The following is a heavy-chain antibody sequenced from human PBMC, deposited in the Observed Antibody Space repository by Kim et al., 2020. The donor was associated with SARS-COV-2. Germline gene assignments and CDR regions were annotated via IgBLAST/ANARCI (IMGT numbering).Heavy chain of an antibody. CDR2: INAGNGNT. CDR3: ARKMVAAAAGNWFDP. V-gene: IGHV1-3*01. Sequence: ASVKVSCKASGYTFTSYAMHWVRQAPGQRLEWMGWINAGNGNTKYSQKFQGRVTITRDTSASTAYMELSSLRSEDTAVYYCARKMVAAAAGNWFDPWGQGTLVTVSS. CDR1: GYTFTSYA. J-gene: IGHJ5*02. D-gene: IGHD6-13*01.